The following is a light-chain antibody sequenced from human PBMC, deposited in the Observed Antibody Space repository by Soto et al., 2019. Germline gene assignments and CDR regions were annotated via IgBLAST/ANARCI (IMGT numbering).Light chain of an antibody. CDR3: HQRQSWPRT. CDR1: QYINTR. CDR2: QTS. J-gene: IGKJ1*01. Sequence: PSQYINTRLAWYQHRPGQAPRLLIYQTSIRAAGIPARFSASGSGTDFTLTISDVQLEDFALYYCHQRQSWPRTFGQGTKVDI. V-gene: IGKV3-11*01.